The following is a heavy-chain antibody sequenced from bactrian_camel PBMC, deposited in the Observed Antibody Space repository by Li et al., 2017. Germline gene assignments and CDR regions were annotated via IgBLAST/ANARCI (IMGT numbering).Heavy chain of an antibody. J-gene: IGHJ4*01. CDR3: AADLRCPFKKDDAI. D-gene: IGHD1*01. Sequence: HVQLVESGGGSVQAGGSLRLSCVVSGYMAHPYCMGWFRQAPGKEREKVARIDRQGTATYADAVQGRFTISQDKAENMWYLQMNSLNPEDTAMYICAADLRCPFKKDDAIWGQGTQVTVS. CDR2: IDRQGTA. CDR1: GYMAHPYC. V-gene: IGHV3S53*01.